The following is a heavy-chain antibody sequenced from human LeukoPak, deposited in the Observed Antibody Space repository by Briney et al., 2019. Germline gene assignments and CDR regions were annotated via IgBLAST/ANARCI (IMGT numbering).Heavy chain of an antibody. Sequence: ASVKVSCKASGGTFISYAISWVRQAPGQGLEWMGGIIPIFGTANYAQKFQGRVTITADESTSTAYMELSSLRSEDTAVYYCASRYSGSYYDYYGMDVWGQGTTVTVSS. CDR3: ASRYSGSYYDYYGMDV. J-gene: IGHJ6*02. D-gene: IGHD1-26*01. V-gene: IGHV1-69*13. CDR2: IIPIFGTA. CDR1: GGTFISYA.